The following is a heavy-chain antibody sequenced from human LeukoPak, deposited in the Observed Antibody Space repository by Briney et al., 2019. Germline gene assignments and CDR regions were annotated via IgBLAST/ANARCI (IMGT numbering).Heavy chain of an antibody. Sequence: GASVKVSCKASGYTLTGYYMHWVRQAPGQGLEWMGWINPNSGGTNYAQKFQGRVTMTRDTFISTAYMELSRLRSDDTAVYYCARGPARYGSGSYYNYWGQGTLVTVSS. CDR2: INPNSGGT. CDR3: ARGPARYGSGSYYNY. D-gene: IGHD3-10*01. CDR1: GYTLTGYY. V-gene: IGHV1-2*02. J-gene: IGHJ4*02.